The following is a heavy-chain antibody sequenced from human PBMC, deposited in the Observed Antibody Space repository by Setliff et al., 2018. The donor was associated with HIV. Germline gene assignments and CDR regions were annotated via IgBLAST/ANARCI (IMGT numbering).Heavy chain of an antibody. CDR3: ARTRWGAPVDY. CDR1: GGSISNFL. D-gene: IGHD3-16*01. Sequence: NPSETLSLTCTVSGGSISNFLWSWIRQPPGKGLEWIGYIYDSGSTNYNPSLKSRVTISVDTSKNYFSLKLTSVTAADTAVYYCARTRWGAPVDYWGQGILVTVSS. V-gene: IGHV4-59*01. J-gene: IGHJ4*02. CDR2: IYDSGST.